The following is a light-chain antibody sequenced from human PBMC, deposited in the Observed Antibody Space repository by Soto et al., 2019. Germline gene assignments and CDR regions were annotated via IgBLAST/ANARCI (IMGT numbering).Light chain of an antibody. CDR2: DVS. J-gene: IGLJ1*01. CDR3: CSYAGRDTLYV. Sequence: QSALTQPASVSGSPGQSITISCTGTSSDVGGYNYVSWYQQHPGKAPKLMIYDVSNRPSGVSNRFSGSKSGNTAFLTISGLQAEDEADYYCCSYAGRDTLYVFGSGTQLTVL. CDR1: SSDVGGYNY. V-gene: IGLV2-14*01.